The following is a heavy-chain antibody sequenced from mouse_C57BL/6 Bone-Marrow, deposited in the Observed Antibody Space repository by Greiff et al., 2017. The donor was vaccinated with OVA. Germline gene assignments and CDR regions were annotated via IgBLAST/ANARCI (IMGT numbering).Heavy chain of an antibody. CDR2: SRNKANDYTT. CDR3: ARDADSGHFDY. CDR1: GFTFSAFY. J-gene: IGHJ2*01. D-gene: IGHD3-2*02. V-gene: IGHV7-1*01. Sequence: DVMLVESGGGLVQSGRSLRLSCATSGFTFSAFYMEWVRQAPGKGLEWIAASRNKANDYTTEYSASVKGRFIVSRATSQSILDLQRNALRAEDTAIYYCARDADSGHFDYWGQGTTLTVSS.